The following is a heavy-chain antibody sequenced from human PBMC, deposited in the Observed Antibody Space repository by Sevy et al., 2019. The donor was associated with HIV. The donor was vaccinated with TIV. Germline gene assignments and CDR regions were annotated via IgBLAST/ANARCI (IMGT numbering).Heavy chain of an antibody. Sequence: GGSLRLSCAASGFTFSSYDMHWVRQATGKGLEWVSAIGTAGDTYYPGSVKGRFTISRENAKNPLYLQMNSLRAGDTAVYYCARMATMVRGVKGAFDIWGQGTMVTVSS. CDR2: IGTAGDT. J-gene: IGHJ3*02. CDR3: ARMATMVRGVKGAFDI. V-gene: IGHV3-13*01. CDR1: GFTFSSYD. D-gene: IGHD3-10*01.